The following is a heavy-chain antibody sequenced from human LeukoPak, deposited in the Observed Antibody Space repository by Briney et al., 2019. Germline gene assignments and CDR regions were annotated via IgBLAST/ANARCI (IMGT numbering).Heavy chain of an antibody. D-gene: IGHD4-17*01. CDR1: GFFFDSYS. CDR3: ARATGAFDP. V-gene: IGHV3-48*01. J-gene: IGHJ5*02. Sequence: GSLRLSCAASGFFFDSYSLNWVRQAPGKGLEWISYITAGSDTIFYADSVEGRFTISRDNSKNSLYLQMNSLRVEDTAVYYCARATGAFDPWGQGTLVTVSS. CDR2: ITAGSDTI.